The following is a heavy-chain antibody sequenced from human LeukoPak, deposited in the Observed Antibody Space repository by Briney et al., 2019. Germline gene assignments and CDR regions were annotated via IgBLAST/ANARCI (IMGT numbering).Heavy chain of an antibody. V-gene: IGHV1-46*01. CDR2: INPSGGST. CDR3: ARWWDDGSGYSYYYGMDV. D-gene: IGHD3-22*01. CDR1: GYTFTSYY. Sequence: ASVKVSCKASGYTFTSYYMHWVRQAPGQGLEWMRMINPSGGSTSYAQKFQGRVTMTWDTSTSTVYMELSSLRSEDTAVYYCARWWDDGSGYSYYYGMDVWGQGTTVTVSS. J-gene: IGHJ6*02.